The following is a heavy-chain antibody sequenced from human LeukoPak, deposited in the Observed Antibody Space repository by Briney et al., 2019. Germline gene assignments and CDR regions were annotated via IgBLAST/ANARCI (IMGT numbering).Heavy chain of an antibody. CDR2: ISSSSSYI. CDR3: AKTTFGYSSGRSPGWPVDY. Sequence: PGGSLRLSCSASGFTFSGYEMNWVRQAPGKGLEWVSSISSSSSYIYYADSVKGRFTISRDNAKNSLYLQMNSLRAEDTAVYYCAKTTFGYSSGRSPGWPVDYWGQGTVVTVSS. CDR1: GFTFSGYE. D-gene: IGHD6-19*01. J-gene: IGHJ4*02. V-gene: IGHV3-21*01.